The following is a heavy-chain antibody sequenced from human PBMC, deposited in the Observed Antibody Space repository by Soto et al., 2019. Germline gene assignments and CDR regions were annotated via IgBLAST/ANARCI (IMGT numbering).Heavy chain of an antibody. J-gene: IGHJ6*03. CDR2: IIPILGIA. CDR1: GGTFSSYT. D-gene: IGHD3-10*01. Sequence: QVQLVQSGAEVKKPGSSVKVSCKASGGTFSSYTISWVRQAPGQGLEWMGRIIPILGIANYAQKFQGRVTITADKSTCTAYMELSSLRSEDTAVYYCARDLPFYYGSGHDTNYYYYMDVWGEGTTVTVSS. V-gene: IGHV1-69*08. CDR3: ARDLPFYYGSGHDTNYYYYMDV.